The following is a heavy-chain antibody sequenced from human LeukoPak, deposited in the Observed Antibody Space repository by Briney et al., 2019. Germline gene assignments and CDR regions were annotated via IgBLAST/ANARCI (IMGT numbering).Heavy chain of an antibody. D-gene: IGHD4-17*01. CDR2: INHSGRT. CDR1: GGSFSGYY. CDR3: ARMGNLATVTTDY. V-gene: IGHV4-34*01. J-gene: IGHJ4*02. Sequence: PSETLSLTCAVYGGSFSGYYWSWIRQPPGKGLEWFGEINHSGRTNYNPSLESRVTISVDTSKNQFSLKLNSVTAADTAVYYCARMGNLATVTTDYWGQGTLVTVSS.